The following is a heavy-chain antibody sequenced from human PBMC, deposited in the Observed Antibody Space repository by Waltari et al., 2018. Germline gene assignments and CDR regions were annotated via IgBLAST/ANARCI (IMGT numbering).Heavy chain of an antibody. V-gene: IGHV1-69*01. Sequence: QVTRVQSGAEVKKPGSWVKVSCKPSGGNFSSYAISWVRQAPAQGLAWMGGFSPIFGTANYAQKFQGRVTITADESTSTAYMELSSLRSEDTGVYYCARDKCGNSANYYYYYMDVWGKGTTVTVSS. CDR2: FSPIFGTA. CDR3: ARDKCGNSANYYYYYMDV. D-gene: IGHD2-21*02. J-gene: IGHJ6*03. CDR1: GGNFSSYA.